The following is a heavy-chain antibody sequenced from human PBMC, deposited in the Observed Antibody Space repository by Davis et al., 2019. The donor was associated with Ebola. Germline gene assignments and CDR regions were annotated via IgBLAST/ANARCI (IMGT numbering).Heavy chain of an antibody. J-gene: IGHJ5*02. CDR2: IRYDGSNK. Sequence: PGGSLRLSCPASGFTFSSYGMHWVRQAPGKGLEWVAFIRYDGSNKYYADSVKGRFTISRDNSKNTLYLQMNSLRAEDTAVYYCASLTSIAVAGTAGAWGQGTLVTVSS. CDR1: GFTFSSYG. CDR3: ASLTSIAVAGTAGA. D-gene: IGHD6-19*01. V-gene: IGHV3-30*02.